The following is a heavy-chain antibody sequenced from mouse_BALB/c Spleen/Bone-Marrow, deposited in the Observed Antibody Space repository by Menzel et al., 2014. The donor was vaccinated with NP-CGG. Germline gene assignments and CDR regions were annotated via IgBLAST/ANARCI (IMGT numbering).Heavy chain of an antibody. CDR3: ARYRLGTYFDY. CDR1: GFNIKDTY. D-gene: IGHD2-14*01. V-gene: IGHV14-3*02. J-gene: IGHJ2*01. Sequence: VVESGAELVKPGASVKLSCTASGFNIKDTYMHWVKQRPEQGLEWIGRIDPANGNTKYDPKFQGKATITADTSSNTAYLQLSSLTSEDTAVYYCARYRLGTYFDYWGQGTTHTVSS. CDR2: IDPANGNT.